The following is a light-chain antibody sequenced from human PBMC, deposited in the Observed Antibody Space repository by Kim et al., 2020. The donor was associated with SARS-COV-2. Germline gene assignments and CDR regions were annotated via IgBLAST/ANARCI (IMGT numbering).Light chain of an antibody. CDR1: SSDVGGYNY. Sequence: GKSITISCTGTSSDVGGYNYVSWYQQHPGKAPKVMIYDVSNRPSGVSNRFSGSKSGNTASLTISGLQAEDEDDYYCSSYTSSNAWVFGGGTKVTVL. J-gene: IGLJ3*02. V-gene: IGLV2-14*03. CDR2: DVS. CDR3: SSYTSSNAWV.